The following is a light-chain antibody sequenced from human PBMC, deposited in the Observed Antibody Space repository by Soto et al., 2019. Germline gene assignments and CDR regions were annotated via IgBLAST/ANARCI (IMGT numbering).Light chain of an antibody. CDR1: QSVSRTY. CDR3: QQRTYSIT. CDR2: GPS. J-gene: IGKJ5*01. Sequence: EIVLTQSPGTLSLSPGERATLSCRASQSVSRTYLAWYQHKPGQAPRLLIYGPSSGAAGIPDRFSGSGSGTDFTLTISSLEPEDFAVYYCQQRTYSITFGQGTRLEIK. V-gene: IGKV3D-20*02.